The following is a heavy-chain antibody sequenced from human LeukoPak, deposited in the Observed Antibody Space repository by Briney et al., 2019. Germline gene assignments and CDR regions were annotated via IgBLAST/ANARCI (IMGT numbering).Heavy chain of an antibody. Sequence: GGSLRLSCAASGFTFSSYSMNWVRQAPGKGLEWVSVIYSGGSTYYADSVKGRFTISRDNSKNTLYLQMNSLRAEDTAVYYCARGPSISFRGQGTLVTVSS. D-gene: IGHD3-3*01. J-gene: IGHJ4*02. CDR1: GFTFSSYS. CDR2: IYSGGST. CDR3: ARGPSISF. V-gene: IGHV3-66*02.